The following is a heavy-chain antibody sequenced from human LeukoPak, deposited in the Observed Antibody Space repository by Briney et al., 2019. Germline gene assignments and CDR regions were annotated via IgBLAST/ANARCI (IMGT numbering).Heavy chain of an antibody. CDR1: GGSINSYY. V-gene: IGHV4-59*01. J-gene: IGHJ4*02. CDR3: ARDAGLFGSSPGGILEY. Sequence: SETLSLTCTVSGGSINSYYWSWIRQPPGKGLEWIGYIYHSGSTNYDPSLKSRVTISIDTSKNKFSMKLSSVPAADTAVYFCARDAGLFGSSPGGILEYWGQGTLVTVSS. D-gene: IGHD6-13*01. CDR2: IYHSGST.